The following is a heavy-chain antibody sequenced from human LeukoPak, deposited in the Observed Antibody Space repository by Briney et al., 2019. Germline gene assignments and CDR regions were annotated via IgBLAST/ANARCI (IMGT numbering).Heavy chain of an antibody. Sequence: SETLSLTCTVSGGSISSYYWSWIRQPPGKGLEWIGYIYYSGSTNYNPSLKSRVTISVDTSKNQFSLKLSSVTAADTAVYYCAREPDILTGCLDYWGQGTLVTVSS. J-gene: IGHJ4*02. D-gene: IGHD3-9*01. CDR1: GGSISSYY. V-gene: IGHV4-59*12. CDR2: IYYSGST. CDR3: AREPDILTGCLDY.